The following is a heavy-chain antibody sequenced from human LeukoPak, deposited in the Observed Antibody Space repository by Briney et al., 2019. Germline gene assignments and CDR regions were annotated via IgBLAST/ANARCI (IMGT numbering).Heavy chain of an antibody. J-gene: IGHJ4*02. CDR1: GLTLTSNH. V-gene: IGHV3-53*01. Sequence: PGGSLRLSCAASGLTLTSNHMSWVRQAPGKGLEWVSLIKSDGTTEYADSVKGRFTISRDNSKNTLFLQMNSLRVEDTAVYYCARLRRGYWGRGTPVTVSS. CDR2: IKSDGTT. CDR3: ARLRRGY.